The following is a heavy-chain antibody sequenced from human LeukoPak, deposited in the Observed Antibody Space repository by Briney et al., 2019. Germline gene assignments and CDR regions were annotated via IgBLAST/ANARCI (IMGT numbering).Heavy chain of an antibody. CDR3: ASDTYYYDSSGYYYPGEAFDI. CDR2: IIPILGIA. CDR1: GGTFSSYA. V-gene: IGHV1-69*04. D-gene: IGHD3-22*01. J-gene: IGHJ3*02. Sequence: GASVKVSCKASGGTFSSYAISWVRQAPGQGLEWMGRIIPILGIANYAQKFQGRVTITEDKSTSTAYMELSSLRSEDTAVYYCASDTYYYDSSGYYYPGEAFDIWGQGTMVTVSS.